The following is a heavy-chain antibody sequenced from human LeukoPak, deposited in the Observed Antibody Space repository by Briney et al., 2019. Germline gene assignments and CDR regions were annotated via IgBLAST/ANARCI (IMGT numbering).Heavy chain of an antibody. V-gene: IGHV1-2*02. J-gene: IGHJ5*02. CDR3: ARPNGAYYNWFDP. Sequence: ASVKVSCKASGYTFTDYYMHWVRQAPGQGLEWMGWINPNSGDTNYAQNFQDRVTLTRDTSISTAYMELTNLRSDDTAVYYCARPNGAYYNWFDPWGQGTLVTVSS. CDR1: GYTFTDYY. CDR2: INPNSGDT. D-gene: IGHD2-8*01.